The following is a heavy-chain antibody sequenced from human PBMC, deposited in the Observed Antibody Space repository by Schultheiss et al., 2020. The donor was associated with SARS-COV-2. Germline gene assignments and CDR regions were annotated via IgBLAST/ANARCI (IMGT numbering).Heavy chain of an antibody. CDR2: ISDDGSDK. Sequence: GGSLRLSCAVFGFTFSDYYMSWIRQAPGKGLEWVAVISDDGSDKYYADSVKGRFTISRDNSKNTLYLQMNSLRADDTAVYYCTRGDAFDIWGQGTMVTVSS. V-gene: IGHV3-30*03. J-gene: IGHJ3*02. CDR1: GFTFSDYY. CDR3: TRGDAFDI.